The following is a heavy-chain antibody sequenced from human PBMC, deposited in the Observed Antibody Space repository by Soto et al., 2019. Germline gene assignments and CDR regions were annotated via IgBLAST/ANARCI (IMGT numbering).Heavy chain of an antibody. CDR3: VGGATATYYNFHS. CDR1: GYTFTSYA. Sequence: ASVKVSCKASGYTFTSYAMHWVRQAPGQRLEWMGWINAGNGNTKYSQKFHGRVTITRDTSASTAYMELSSLRSEDTAIFFFVGGATATYYNFHSWRQAPLVTVPP. J-gene: IGHJ4*02. V-gene: IGHV1-3*01. D-gene: IGHD1-26*01. CDR2: INAGNGNT.